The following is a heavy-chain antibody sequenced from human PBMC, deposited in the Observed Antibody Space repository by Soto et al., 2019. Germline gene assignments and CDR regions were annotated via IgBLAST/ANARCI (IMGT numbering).Heavy chain of an antibody. D-gene: IGHD1-20*01. V-gene: IGHV2-5*02. CDR1: GFSLRTSGVG. CDR3: AHRRAYNNFWSWGDFDY. J-gene: IGHJ4*02. Sequence: QITLQESGPTLVKPTQTLTLTCIFSGFSLRTSGVGVGWIRQPPGQALEWLALIYWDDYKLYSPSLKSRLTLTKDTSKNQVVLTMTNMDPVDTATYYCAHRRAYNNFWSWGDFDYWGQGTLVTVSS. CDR2: IYWDDYK.